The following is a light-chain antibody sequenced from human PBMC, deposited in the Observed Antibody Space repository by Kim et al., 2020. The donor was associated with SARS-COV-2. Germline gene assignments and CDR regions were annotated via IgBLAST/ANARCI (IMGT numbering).Light chain of an antibody. J-gene: IGLJ1*01. CDR1: NLGDKF. V-gene: IGLV3-1*01. CDR3: QAWDSGTAV. CDR2: QDR. Sequence: SYELTQPPSVSVSPGQTASITCSGKNLGDKFVCWYQQKSGQSPALIIYQDRKRPSGIPERISGSNSGNTATLTIIGIQAVDEADYYCQAWDSGTAVFGAGTKVTVL.